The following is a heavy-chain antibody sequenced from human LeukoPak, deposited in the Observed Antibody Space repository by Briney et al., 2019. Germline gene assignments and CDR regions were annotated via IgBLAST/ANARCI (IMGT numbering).Heavy chain of an antibody. CDR1: GGSISSYY. Sequence: SETLSLTCTVSGGSISSYYWSWIRQPAGKGLEWMGRIYTSGSTNYNPSLKSRVTMSVDTSKNQFSLKLSSVTAADTAVYYCAAAAGELPDYYYYYMDVWGKGTTVTISS. CDR3: AAAAGELPDYYYYYMDV. J-gene: IGHJ6*03. D-gene: IGHD6-13*01. CDR2: IYTSGST. V-gene: IGHV4-4*07.